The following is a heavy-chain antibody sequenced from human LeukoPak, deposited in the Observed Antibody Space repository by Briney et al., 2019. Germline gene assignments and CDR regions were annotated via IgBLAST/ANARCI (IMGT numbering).Heavy chain of an antibody. D-gene: IGHD6-13*01. V-gene: IGHV3-30*04. CDR3: ARYSSSWFVY. CDR1: GFTFSSYA. J-gene: IGHJ5*01. CDR2: ISYDGSNK. Sequence: GRSLRLSCAASGFTFSSYAMHWVRQAPGKGLGWVAVISYDGSNKYYADSVKGRFTISRDNSKNTLYLQMNSLRAEDTAVYYCARYSSSWFVYWGQGTLVTVSS.